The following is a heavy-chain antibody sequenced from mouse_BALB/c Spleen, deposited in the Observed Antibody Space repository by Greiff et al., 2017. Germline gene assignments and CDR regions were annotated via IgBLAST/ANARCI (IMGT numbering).Heavy chain of an antibody. Sequence: LVESGGGLVQPGGSLRLSCATSGFTFTDYYMSWVRQPPGKALEWLGFIRNKANGYTTEYSASVKGRFTISRDNSQSILYLQMNTLRAEDSATYYCARDIYGNYSDWFAYWGQGTLVTVSA. D-gene: IGHD2-1*01. CDR1: GFTFTDYY. CDR3: ARDIYGNYSDWFAY. J-gene: IGHJ3*01. CDR2: IRNKANGYTT. V-gene: IGHV7-3*02.